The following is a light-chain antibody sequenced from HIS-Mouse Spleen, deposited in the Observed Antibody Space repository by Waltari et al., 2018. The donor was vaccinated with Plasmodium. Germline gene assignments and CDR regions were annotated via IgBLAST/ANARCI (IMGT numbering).Light chain of an antibody. Sequence: DIQMTQSPSTLSASVGDRVTITCRASQSISSWLAWYQQKPGKAPKLLIYKASRLASGVPSRFSGSGSGTEFTLTISSLQPDDFATYYCQQYNSYSWTFGQGTKVEIK. V-gene: IGKV1-5*03. CDR2: KAS. CDR1: QSISSW. CDR3: QQYNSYSWT. J-gene: IGKJ1*01.